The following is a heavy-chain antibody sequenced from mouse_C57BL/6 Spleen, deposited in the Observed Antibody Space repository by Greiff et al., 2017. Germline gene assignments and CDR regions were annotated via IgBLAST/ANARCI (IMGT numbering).Heavy chain of an antibody. J-gene: IGHJ4*01. V-gene: IGHV3-6*01. CDR1: GYSITSGYY. CDR2: ISYDGSN. Sequence: EVKLVESGPGLVKPSQSLSLTCSVTGYSITSGYYWNWIRQFPGNKLEWMGYISYDGSNNYNPSLKNRISITRDTSKNQFFLKLNSVTTEDTATYYCARDEALYYAMDYWGQGTSVTVSS. CDR3: ARDEALYYAMDY.